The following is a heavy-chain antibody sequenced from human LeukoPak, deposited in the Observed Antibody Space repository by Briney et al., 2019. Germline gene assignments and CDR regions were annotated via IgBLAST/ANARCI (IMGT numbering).Heavy chain of an antibody. D-gene: IGHD2-8*01. Sequence: SVKVSCKASGGTFSSYAISWVRQAPGQGLEWMGGIIPIFGTANYAQKFQGRVTITADKSTSTAYMELSSLRSEDTAVYYCARFRWGYCTNGVCYTPFDYWGQGTLVTVSS. V-gene: IGHV1-69*06. CDR2: IIPIFGTA. CDR1: GGTFSSYA. J-gene: IGHJ4*02. CDR3: ARFRWGYCTNGVCYTPFDY.